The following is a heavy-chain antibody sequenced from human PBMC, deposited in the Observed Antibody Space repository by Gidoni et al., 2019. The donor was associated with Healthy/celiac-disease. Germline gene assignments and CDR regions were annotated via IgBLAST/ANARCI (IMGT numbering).Heavy chain of an antibody. J-gene: IGHJ4*02. Sequence: EVQLVESGGGLVQPGGSLRLSCAASGFTFSSYEMNWVRQAPGKGLGWVSYISSSGSTKYYADSVKGRFTISRDNAKNSLYLQMNSLRAEDTAVYYCARVSRAAMVHWGQGTLVTVSS. CDR2: ISSSGSTK. V-gene: IGHV3-48*03. D-gene: IGHD5-18*01. CDR3: ARVSRAAMVH. CDR1: GFTFSSYE.